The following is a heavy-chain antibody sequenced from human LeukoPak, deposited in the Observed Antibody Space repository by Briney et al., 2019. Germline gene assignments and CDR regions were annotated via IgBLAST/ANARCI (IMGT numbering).Heavy chain of an antibody. D-gene: IGHD3-10*01. CDR1: GFTFGDYA. J-gene: IGHJ4*02. V-gene: IGHV3-49*04. CDR3: TRDPMSTMVRGVTYDY. Sequence: GGSLRLSCTASGFTFGDYAMSWVRQAPGKGLEWVGFIRSKTYGGTTEYAASVKGRFTISRDDSKSIAYLQMNSLKTEDTAVYYCTRDPMSTMVRGVTYDYWGQGTLVTVSS. CDR2: IRSKTYGGTT.